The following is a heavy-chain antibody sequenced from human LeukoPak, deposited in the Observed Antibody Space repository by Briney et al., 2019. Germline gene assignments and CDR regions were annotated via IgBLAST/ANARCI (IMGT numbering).Heavy chain of an antibody. Sequence: SETLSLTCAVSGGSISTSSYYWGWIRQPPGKGLEWIGSISYSGSTYYNPSLKSRVAISADTSTNQFSLNLSSVTAADTAEYFCARSPIMNHFDFWGQGTLVTVSS. V-gene: IGHV4-39*01. J-gene: IGHJ4*02. CDR2: ISYSGST. CDR3: ARSPIMNHFDF. D-gene: IGHD1-14*01. CDR1: GGSISTSSYY.